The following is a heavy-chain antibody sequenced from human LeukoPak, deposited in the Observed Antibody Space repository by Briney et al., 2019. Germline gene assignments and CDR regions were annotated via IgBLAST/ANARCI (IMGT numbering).Heavy chain of an antibody. CDR2: TYYRSKWYN. D-gene: IGHD3-3*01. Sequence: SQTLSLTCAISGDSVSRNSVAWNWIRQSPSRGLEWLGRTYYRSKWYNDYAVSVKSRITINPDTSKNQFSLQLNSVTPEDTAVYYCARELNYDFWSAYPKTASFDYWGQGTLVTVSS. CDR3: ARELNYDFWSAYPKTASFDY. J-gene: IGHJ4*02. CDR1: GDSVSRNSVA. V-gene: IGHV6-1*01.